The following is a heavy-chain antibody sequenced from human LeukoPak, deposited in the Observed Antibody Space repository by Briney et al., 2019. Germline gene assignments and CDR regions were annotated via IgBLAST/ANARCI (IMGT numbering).Heavy chain of an antibody. Sequence: ASVKVSCKASGYTFNGYYMHWLRQAPGQGLEWMGWINPNSGGTNYAQKFQGTVTMTSDTSISTAYMELSRLRSDDTAVYYCARDPNYYDSSGPPDYWGQGTLVTVSS. CDR1: GYTFNGYY. V-gene: IGHV1-2*02. D-gene: IGHD3-22*01. J-gene: IGHJ4*02. CDR2: INPNSGGT. CDR3: ARDPNYYDSSGPPDY.